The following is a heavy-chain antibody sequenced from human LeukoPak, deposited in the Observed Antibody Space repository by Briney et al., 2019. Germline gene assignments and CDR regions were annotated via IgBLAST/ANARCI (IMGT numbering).Heavy chain of an antibody. CDR1: GGTFSSYA. D-gene: IGHD1-26*01. CDR2: IIPILGIA. J-gene: IGHJ3*02. V-gene: IGHV1-69*04. Sequence: GSSVKVSCKASGGTFSSYAISWVRQAPGQGLEWMGRIIPILGIANYAQKFQGRVTITADKSTSTAYMELSSLRSEDTAVYYCARDLIGGIVGATDDAFDIWGQGTMVTVSS. CDR3: ARDLIGGIVGATDDAFDI.